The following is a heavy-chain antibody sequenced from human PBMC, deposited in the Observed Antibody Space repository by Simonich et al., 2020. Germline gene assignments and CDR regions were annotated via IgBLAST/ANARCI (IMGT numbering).Heavy chain of an antibody. V-gene: IGHV1-8*03. J-gene: IGHJ6*03. CDR2: INPNSGNT. D-gene: IGHD7-27*01. CDR1: GYTFNSYD. Sequence: QVQLVQSGAEVKKPGASVKVSCKASGYTFNSYDINWVRQASGQGLEWMGWINPNSGNTGYAQKFPGRVTITRNTSISTAYMERCSLRSEDTAVYYCARGALTGDYYYMDVWGKGTTVTVSS. CDR3: ARGALTGDYYYMDV.